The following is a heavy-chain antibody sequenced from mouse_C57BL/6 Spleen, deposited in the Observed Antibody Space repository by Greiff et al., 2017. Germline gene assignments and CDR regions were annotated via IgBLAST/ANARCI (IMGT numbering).Heavy chain of an antibody. Sequence: QVQLQQPGAELVMPGASVKLSCKASGYTFTSYWMHWVKQRPGQGLEWIGEIDPSDSYTNYNQKFKGKSTLTVDKSSSTAYMQLSSLTSEDSAVYYGARRGDYYGSSYDYWGQGTTLTVSS. V-gene: IGHV1-69*01. CDR2: IDPSDSYT. J-gene: IGHJ2*01. CDR1: GYTFTSYW. CDR3: ARRGDYYGSSYDY. D-gene: IGHD1-1*01.